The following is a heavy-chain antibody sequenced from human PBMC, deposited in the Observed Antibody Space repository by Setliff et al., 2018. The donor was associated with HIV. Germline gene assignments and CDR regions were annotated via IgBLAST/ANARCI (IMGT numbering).Heavy chain of an antibody. V-gene: IGHV4-4*09. CDR2: IFASGSS. J-gene: IGHJ5*02. D-gene: IGHD3-10*01. CDR3: ARRIDNSGSLPAKNWFDT. Sequence: PSETLSLTCTVSGGSISSYCWSWIRQPPGKGLEWIGYIFASGSSLYNPSLQSRVSISIDTSKNQFSLKLSSVTAADTAVYYCARRIDNSGSLPAKNWFDTWGQGRQVTVSS. CDR1: GGSISSYC.